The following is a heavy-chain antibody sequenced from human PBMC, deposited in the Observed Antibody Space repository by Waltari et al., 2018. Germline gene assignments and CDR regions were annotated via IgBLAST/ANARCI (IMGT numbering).Heavy chain of an antibody. J-gene: IGHJ3*02. CDR3: ARGRGAARSDAFDI. CDR1: GGSFSSYA. D-gene: IGHD6-6*01. Sequence: QVQLVQSGAEVKKPGSSVKVSCKASGGSFSSYALSWVRQAPGQGLWWMGGCIPSFGTSNYAQKFQGRVTITADKSTSTAYMELSSLRSEDTAVYYCARGRGAARSDAFDIWGQGTMVTVSS. V-gene: IGHV1-69*14. CDR2: CIPSFGTS.